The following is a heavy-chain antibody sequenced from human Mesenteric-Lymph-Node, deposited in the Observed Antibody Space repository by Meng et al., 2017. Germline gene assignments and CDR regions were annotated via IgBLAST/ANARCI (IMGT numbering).Heavy chain of an antibody. J-gene: IGHJ4*02. CDR2: INHSGST. Sequence: SETLSLTCAVYGGSFSGYYWSWIRQPPGKGLEWIGEINHSGSTNYNPSLKSRVTISVDTSKNQFSLKLSSVTAADTAVYYCVRGGSGWLYYFDYWGQGTLVTVSS. V-gene: IGHV4-34*01. CDR3: VRGGSGWLYYFDY. CDR1: GGSFSGYY. D-gene: IGHD6-19*01.